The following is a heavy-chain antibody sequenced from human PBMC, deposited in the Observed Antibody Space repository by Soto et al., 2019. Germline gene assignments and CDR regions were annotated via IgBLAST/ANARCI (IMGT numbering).Heavy chain of an antibody. CDR1: GGSISSSNW. J-gene: IGHJ6*02. Sequence: SETLSLTCAVSGGSISSSNWWSWVRQPPGKGLEWIGEIYHSGSTNYNPSLKSRVTISVDKSKNQFSLKLSSVTAADTAVYYCARDPINEDYGGNTYGMDVWGQGTTVTV. D-gene: IGHD4-17*01. CDR2: IYHSGST. V-gene: IGHV4-4*02. CDR3: ARDPINEDYGGNTYGMDV.